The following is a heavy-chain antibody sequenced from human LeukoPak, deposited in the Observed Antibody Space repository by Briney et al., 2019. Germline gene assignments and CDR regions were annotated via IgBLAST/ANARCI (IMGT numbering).Heavy chain of an antibody. V-gene: IGHV1-2*06. J-gene: IGHJ4*02. D-gene: IGHD6-6*01. CDR3: ARMSSSTEFDY. CDR1: GYTFTGYY. CDR2: INPNSGGT. Sequence: ASVKVSCKASGYTFTGYYMHWVRQAPGQGLEWMGRINPNSGGTNYAQKFQGRVTITRDTSISTAYMELSKLRSDDTAVYYCARMSSSTEFDYWGQGTLVTVSS.